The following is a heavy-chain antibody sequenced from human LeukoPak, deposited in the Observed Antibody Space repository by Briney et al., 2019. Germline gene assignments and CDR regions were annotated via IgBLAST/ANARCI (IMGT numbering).Heavy chain of an antibody. Sequence: SETLSLTCAVYGGSFSGYYWSWIRQPPGKGLEWIGEINHSGSTNYDPSLKSRVTISVDTSKNQFSLKLSSVTAADTAVYYCARTGGSGSKFDYWGQGTLVTLSS. CDR2: INHSGST. CDR1: GGSFSGYY. J-gene: IGHJ4*02. CDR3: ARTGGSGSKFDY. V-gene: IGHV4-34*01. D-gene: IGHD3-10*01.